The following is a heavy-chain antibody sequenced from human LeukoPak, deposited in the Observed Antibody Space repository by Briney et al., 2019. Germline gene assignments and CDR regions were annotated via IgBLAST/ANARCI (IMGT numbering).Heavy chain of an antibody. J-gene: IGHJ4*02. V-gene: IGHV3-48*03. CDR3: ANPPTVTSFDS. D-gene: IGHD4-11*01. Sequence: GGSLRLSCAASGFTFSSYEMNWVRQAPGKGLEWVSYISSSGSTIYYADPVKGRFTISRDNSKNTLYLQMNSLRAEDTAVYYCANPPTVTSFDSWGQGTLVTVSS. CDR1: GFTFSSYE. CDR2: ISSSGSTI.